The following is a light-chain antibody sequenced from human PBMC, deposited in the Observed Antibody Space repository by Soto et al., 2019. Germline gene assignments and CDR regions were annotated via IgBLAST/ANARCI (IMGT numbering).Light chain of an antibody. CDR3: CSYAGSYTFV. CDR2: DVN. Sequence: QSVLTQPRSVSGSPGQSVTISCTGASSDVGNYDYVSWYQQHPGKAPKLIIYDVNKRPSGVPDRFSGSKSGNTASLTISGLQAEDEADYYCCSYAGSYTFVFGGGTKVTVL. V-gene: IGLV2-11*01. J-gene: IGLJ3*02. CDR1: SSDVGNYDY.